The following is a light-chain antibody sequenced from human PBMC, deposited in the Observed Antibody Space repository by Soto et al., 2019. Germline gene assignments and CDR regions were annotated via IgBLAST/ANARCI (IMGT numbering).Light chain of an antibody. CDR3: AARDDTVRRYV. Sequence: QSVLTQPSSVSGTPGQGVTISCSGSISNIGNNYVYWFQQLPGTAPKVLTNRNDQRPSRVPDRFSGSKSGTSASLAISGLRSEDEADYYCAARDDTVRRYVFGTGTKLTVL. CDR2: RND. J-gene: IGLJ1*01. V-gene: IGLV1-47*01. CDR1: ISNIGNNY.